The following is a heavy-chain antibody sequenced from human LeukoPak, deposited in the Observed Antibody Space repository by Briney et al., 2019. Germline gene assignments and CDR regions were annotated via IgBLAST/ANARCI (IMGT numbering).Heavy chain of an antibody. CDR1: GFTFSSYA. CDR3: AKVRAYTYDSGLDY. J-gene: IGHJ4*02. V-gene: IGHV3-30-3*01. D-gene: IGHD5-18*01. CDR2: ISYDGSNK. Sequence: PGRSLRLSCAASGFTFSSYAMHWVRQAPGKGLEWVAVISYDGSNKYYADSVKGRFTISRDNSQNTLNLQMNSLRAEDTAVYYCAKVRAYTYDSGLDYWGQGTLVTVSS.